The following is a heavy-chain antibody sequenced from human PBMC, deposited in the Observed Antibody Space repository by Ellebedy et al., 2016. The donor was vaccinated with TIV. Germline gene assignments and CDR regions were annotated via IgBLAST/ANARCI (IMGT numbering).Heavy chain of an antibody. D-gene: IGHD6-13*01. Sequence: GGSLRLXXAASGFTFSSYAMSWVRQAPGKGLEWVSAISGSGGSTYYADSVKGRFTISRDNSKNTLYLQMNSLRAEDTAVYYCAKDRYSSSWSDFFDYWGQGTLVTVSS. CDR2: ISGSGGST. J-gene: IGHJ4*02. V-gene: IGHV3-23*01. CDR1: GFTFSSYA. CDR3: AKDRYSSSWSDFFDY.